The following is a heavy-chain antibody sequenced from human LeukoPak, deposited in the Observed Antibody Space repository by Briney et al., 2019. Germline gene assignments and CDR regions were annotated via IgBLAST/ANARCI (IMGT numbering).Heavy chain of an antibody. CDR3: ARVGTGTTGTNYYYYGMDV. D-gene: IGHD1/OR15-1a*01. Sequence: GGSLRLSCAASGFTVSSNYMSWVRQAPGKGLEWVSVIYSGGSTYYADSVKGRFTISRHNSKNTLYLQMNSLRAEDTAVYYCARVGTGTTGTNYYYYGMDVWGQGTTVTVSS. V-gene: IGHV3-53*04. CDR2: IYSGGST. CDR1: GFTVSSNY. J-gene: IGHJ6*02.